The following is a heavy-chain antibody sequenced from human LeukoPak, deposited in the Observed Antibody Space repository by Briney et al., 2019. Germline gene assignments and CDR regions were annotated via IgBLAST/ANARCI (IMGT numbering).Heavy chain of an antibody. CDR3: ARGATYAYYQDY. CDR1: GFTFSSHW. D-gene: IGHD1-26*01. CDR2: IKYDASST. Sequence: GGSLRLSCADSGFTFSSHWTHWVRQAPGKGLVWASRIKYDASSTSYADSVKGRFTISRDNAKNTLYLQMNSLRAEDTAVYYCARGATYAYYQDYWGQGTLVTVSS. J-gene: IGHJ4*02. V-gene: IGHV3-74*01.